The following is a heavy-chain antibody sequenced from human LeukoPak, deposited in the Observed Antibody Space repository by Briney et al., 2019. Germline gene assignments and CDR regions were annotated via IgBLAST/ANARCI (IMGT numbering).Heavy chain of an antibody. V-gene: IGHV4-4*07. Sequence: PSETLSLTCTASGGSISDYNWSWIRQPAGKGLEWIGRISPSVSTNYNPSLKSRVTMSVDTSRNQFSLNLSSVTAADTAVYYCAKGGIAAADLAYFDYWGQGTLVTVSS. J-gene: IGHJ4*02. CDR1: GGSISDYN. D-gene: IGHD6-13*01. CDR2: ISPSVST. CDR3: AKGGIAAADLAYFDY.